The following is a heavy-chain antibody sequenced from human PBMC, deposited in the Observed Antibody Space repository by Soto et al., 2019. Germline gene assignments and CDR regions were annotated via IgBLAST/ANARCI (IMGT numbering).Heavy chain of an antibody. CDR3: ARSLSTIGARPDY. CDR2: INPNRGDA. V-gene: IGHV1-2*02. Sequence: ASVKVSCKTSGYTFTGYYIHWVRQAPGQGLEWMGWINPNRGDAKYAQKFQGRVTMTRDPSTAYMQLSTLSSDDTAVYYCARSLSTIGARPDYWGQGTLVTVS. CDR1: GYTFTGYY. J-gene: IGHJ4*02. D-gene: IGHD6-6*01.